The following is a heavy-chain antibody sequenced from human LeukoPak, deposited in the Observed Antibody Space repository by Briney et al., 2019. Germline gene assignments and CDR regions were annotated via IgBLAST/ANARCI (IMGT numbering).Heavy chain of an antibody. D-gene: IGHD1-26*01. CDR1: GFTFGSYW. Sequence: GSLRLSCAASGFTFGSYWMSWVRQAPGKGLEWVANINQDGSENYYVDSVRGRFTISRDNAKNSLYLQMNSLRAEDTAVYYCARDKIVGATYFDCWGQGTLVTVSS. CDR3: ARDKIVGATYFDC. CDR2: INQDGSEN. V-gene: IGHV3-7*01. J-gene: IGHJ4*02.